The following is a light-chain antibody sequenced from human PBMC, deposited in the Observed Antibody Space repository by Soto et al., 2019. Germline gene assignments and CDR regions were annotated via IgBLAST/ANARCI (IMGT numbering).Light chain of an antibody. Sequence: QSVLTQPPSASGTPGQRVTISCSGSSSNIGRHGVNWYQHLPGAAPKLLIYSNNQRPSGVPDRFSGSTSGTSVSLTISGLQSEDEADYYCATWDARLNGVVFGGGTKLTVL. J-gene: IGLJ2*01. V-gene: IGLV1-44*01. CDR1: SSNIGRHG. CDR2: SNN. CDR3: ATWDARLNGVV.